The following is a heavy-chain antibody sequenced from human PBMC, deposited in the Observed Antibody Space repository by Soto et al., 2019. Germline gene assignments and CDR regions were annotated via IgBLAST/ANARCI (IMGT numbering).Heavy chain of an antibody. D-gene: IGHD3-22*01. CDR1: GGSISSSSYY. CDR3: ARHMEVVITPFVDY. Sequence: SETLSLTFTVSGGSISSSSYYWGWIRQPPGKGLEWIGSIYNSGSTYYNASLKSRVTISVDTSKNQFSLKLSSVTAADTAVYYCARHMEVVITPFVDYWGQGTLVTVS. V-gene: IGHV4-39*01. J-gene: IGHJ4*02. CDR2: IYNSGST.